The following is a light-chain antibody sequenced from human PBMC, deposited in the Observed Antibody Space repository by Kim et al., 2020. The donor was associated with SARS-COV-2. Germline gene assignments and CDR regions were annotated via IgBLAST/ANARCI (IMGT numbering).Light chain of an antibody. V-gene: IGKV1-39*01. Sequence: DIQMTQSPSSLSASVGDRVTITCRASQSISSYLSWYQQKPGKAPKLLIYAASSLQSGVPSRFTGSGSGTDFTLTISSLQPEDFATYYCQQSYSPSTWTFGQGTKVDIK. CDR2: AAS. J-gene: IGKJ1*01. CDR3: QQSYSPSTWT. CDR1: QSISSY.